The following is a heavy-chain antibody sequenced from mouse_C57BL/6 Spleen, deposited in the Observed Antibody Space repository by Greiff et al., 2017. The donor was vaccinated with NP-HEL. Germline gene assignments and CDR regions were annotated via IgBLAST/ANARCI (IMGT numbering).Heavy chain of an antibody. CDR1: GFTFSDYG. Sequence: EVQLQQSGGGLVKPGGSLKLSCAASGFTFSDYGMHWVRQAPEKGLEWVAYISSGSSTIYYADTVKGRFTISRDNAKNTLFLQMTSLRSEDTAMYYCAATPFAYWGQGTLVTVSA. J-gene: IGHJ3*01. CDR3: AATPFAY. D-gene: IGHD1-1*01. CDR2: ISSGSSTI. V-gene: IGHV5-17*01.